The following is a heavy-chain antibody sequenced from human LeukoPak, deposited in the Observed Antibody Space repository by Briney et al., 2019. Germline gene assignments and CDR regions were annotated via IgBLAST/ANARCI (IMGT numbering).Heavy chain of an antibody. CDR3: ARQVGATTLYYYYMDV. V-gene: IGHV4-59*01. J-gene: IGHJ6*03. Sequence: SETLSLTCTVSGGSISSYYWSWIRRPPGKGLEWIEYIYYSGSTNYNPSLKSRVTISVDTSKNQFSLKLSSVTAADTAVYYCARQVGATTLYYYYMDVWGKGTTVTVFS. D-gene: IGHD1-26*01. CDR2: IYYSGST. CDR1: GGSISSYY.